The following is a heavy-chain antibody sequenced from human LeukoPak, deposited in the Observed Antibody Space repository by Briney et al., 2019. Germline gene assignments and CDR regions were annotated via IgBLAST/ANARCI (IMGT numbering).Heavy chain of an antibody. Sequence: SETLSLTCAVYGGSFSGYYWSWIRQPPGKGLEWIGEINHSGSTNYNPSLKSRVTISVDTSKNQFSLKLSSVTAADTAVYHCARYYYRGFIDYWGQGTLVTVSS. J-gene: IGHJ4*02. CDR2: INHSGST. CDR1: GGSFSGYY. D-gene: IGHD3-10*01. CDR3: ARYYYRGFIDY. V-gene: IGHV4-34*01.